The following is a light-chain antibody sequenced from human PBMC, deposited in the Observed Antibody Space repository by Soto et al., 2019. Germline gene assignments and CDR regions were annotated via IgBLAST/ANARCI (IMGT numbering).Light chain of an antibody. Sequence: ILLTQSPGTLSLSPGERATLSFSASHSVSSSYLAWYQQKPGQAPRLLIYGASSRASGIPDRFSGSGSGTDFTLTISRLEPEDFAVYYCQHYGSSPRTFGQGTKVDIK. CDR3: QHYGSSPRT. CDR2: GAS. J-gene: IGKJ1*01. V-gene: IGKV3-20*01. CDR1: HSVSSSY.